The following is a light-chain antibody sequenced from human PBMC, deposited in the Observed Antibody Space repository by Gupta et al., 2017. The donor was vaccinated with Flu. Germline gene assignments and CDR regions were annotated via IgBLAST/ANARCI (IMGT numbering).Light chain of an antibody. Sequence: QYALTQPASVSGSPGQSITISCTGSSSDVGGHKFVSWYQQHPDKAPKLRIYEVSDRPSGVSNRFSGSKSCNTEYLTITGLQADDEAEEFGSLHKYTQTLDVVFGGGTKLTVL. CDR3: SLHKYTQTLDVV. J-gene: IGLJ2*01. CDR1: SSDVGGHKF. CDR2: EVS. V-gene: IGLV2-14*01.